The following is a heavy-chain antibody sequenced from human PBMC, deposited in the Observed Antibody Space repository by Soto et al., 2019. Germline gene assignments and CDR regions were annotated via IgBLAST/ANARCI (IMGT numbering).Heavy chain of an antibody. Sequence: GGSLRLSCAASGFSFSISPMHWVRQAPGKGPEWVALISYDGTNKFYADSVKGRFTISRDNSKSTLYLQVDSLRPEDAAVYYCARDPKTSGGQHWSFNYFDSWGQGTLVTVSS. V-gene: IGHV3-30-3*01. CDR1: GFSFSISP. D-gene: IGHD3-9*01. J-gene: IGHJ4*02. CDR3: ARDPKTSGGQHWSFNYFDS. CDR2: ISYDGTNK.